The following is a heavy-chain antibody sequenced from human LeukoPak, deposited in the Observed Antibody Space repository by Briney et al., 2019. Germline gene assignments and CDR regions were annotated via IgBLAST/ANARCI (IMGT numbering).Heavy chain of an antibody. V-gene: IGHV1-18*01. CDR2: ISAYNGNT. Sequence: ASVKVSCKASGYTFTSYGISWVRQAPGQGLEWMGWISAYNGNTNYAQKLQGRVTMTEDTSTDTAYMELSSLRSEDTAVYYCARGGGSYHFDYWGQGTLVTVSS. J-gene: IGHJ4*02. D-gene: IGHD1-26*01. CDR1: GYTFTSYG. CDR3: ARGGGSYHFDY.